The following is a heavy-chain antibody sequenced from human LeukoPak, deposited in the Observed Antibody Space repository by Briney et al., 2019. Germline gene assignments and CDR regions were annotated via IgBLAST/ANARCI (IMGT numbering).Heavy chain of an antibody. D-gene: IGHD5-12*01. CDR1: GGSISGSNW. J-gene: IGHJ4*02. V-gene: IGHV4-4*02. CDR2: IYYSGST. CDR3: ARQRGYSGYDLWYYFDY. Sequence: SGTLSLTCAVSGGSISGSNWWSWVRQPPRKGLEWIGYIYYSGSTNYNPSLKSRVTISVDTSKNQFSLKLSSVTAADTAVYYCARQRGYSGYDLWYYFDYWGQGTLVTVSS.